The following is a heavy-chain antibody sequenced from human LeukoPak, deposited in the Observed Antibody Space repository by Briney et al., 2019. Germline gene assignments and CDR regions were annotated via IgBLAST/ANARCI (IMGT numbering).Heavy chain of an antibody. CDR3: ASGYCGGACQLGGVDM. V-gene: IGHV4-59*01. D-gene: IGHD2-21*02. CDR1: GDFITAYY. Sequence: SETLSLTCTVSGDFITAYYWSWIRQPPGKGLEWIGYVYYSGSTEYNPSLRSRVTISLEMSKHQFSLNLTSVTAADTAVYYCASGYCGGACQLGGVDMWGQGTMVTVSS. J-gene: IGHJ3*02. CDR2: VYYSGST.